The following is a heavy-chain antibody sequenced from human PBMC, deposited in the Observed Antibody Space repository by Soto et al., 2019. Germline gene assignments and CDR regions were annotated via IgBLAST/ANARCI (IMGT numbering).Heavy chain of an antibody. J-gene: IGHJ4*02. V-gene: IGHV4-34*01. Sequence: PSETLSLTCAVYGGSFSGYYWSWIRQPPGKGLEWIGEINHSGSTNYNPSLKSRVTISVDTSKNQFSLKLSSVTAADTAVYYCARGPPHDIVLMVWGQGTLVTVSS. CDR3: ARGPPHDIVLMV. CDR2: INHSGST. CDR1: GGSFSGYY. D-gene: IGHD2-8*01.